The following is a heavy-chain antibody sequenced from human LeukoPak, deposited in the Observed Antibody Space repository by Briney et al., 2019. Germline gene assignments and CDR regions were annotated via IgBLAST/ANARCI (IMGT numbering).Heavy chain of an antibody. V-gene: IGHV3-72*01. CDR3: TRGYSGSNIYAFDV. CDR1: GFSFSDNY. D-gene: IGHD5-12*01. J-gene: IGHJ3*01. CDR2: VSNKAKRYTT. Sequence: GGSLRLSCAASGFSFSDNYMSWIRQAPGKGLQWVGRVSNKAKRYTTEYATSVKGRFTISRDDSQDSLYLQMNDLKTEDTAVYHCTRGYSGSNIYAFDVWGQGTMVTVSS.